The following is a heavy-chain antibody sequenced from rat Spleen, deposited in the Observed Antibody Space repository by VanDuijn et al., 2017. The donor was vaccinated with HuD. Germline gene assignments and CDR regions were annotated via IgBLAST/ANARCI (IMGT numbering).Heavy chain of an antibody. CDR1: GYSITSNY. D-gene: IGHD1-4*01. CDR3: ASPRPGYPFAY. CDR2: ISYRGST. V-gene: IGHV3-1*01. J-gene: IGHJ3*01. Sequence: EVQLQESGPGLVKPSQSLSLTCSVTGYSITSNYWGWIRKFPGNKVEWMGYISYRGSTSYNPSLKSRISITRDTSKNQFFLQLNSVTTEATATYYCASPRPGYPFAYWGQGTLVTVSS.